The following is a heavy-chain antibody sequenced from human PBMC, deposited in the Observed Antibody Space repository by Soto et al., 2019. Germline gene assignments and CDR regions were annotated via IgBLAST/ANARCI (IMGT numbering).Heavy chain of an antibody. Sequence: QITLNESGPTLVKPTQTLTLTCTFSGFSLTTSGVGVGWIRQSPGKAPEWLALIYWDDDKRYSPSLKSRLTITKDTSKNQVVLTMVNLDPADTATYYCAHRVLRTVFGLVTTTAIYFDFWGQGTPVAVSS. D-gene: IGHD3-3*01. V-gene: IGHV2-5*02. CDR1: GFSLTTSGVG. CDR3: AHRVLRTVFGLVTTTAIYFDF. CDR2: IYWDDDK. J-gene: IGHJ4*02.